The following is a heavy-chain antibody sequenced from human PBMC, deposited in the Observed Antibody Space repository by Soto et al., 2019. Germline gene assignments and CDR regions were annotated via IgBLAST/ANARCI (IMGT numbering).Heavy chain of an antibody. V-gene: IGHV3-23*01. Sequence: EVQLLESGGALVQPGGSLRLSCEASGFTYVKYAMSWVRQAPGKGLEWVSGIIGDAGRTFYADSVKGRFTISRDNSENTVYLQMNSLRVEDTAVYYFVKDTVVVINGGDFDYWGQGTLVTVSS. J-gene: IGHJ4*02. CDR1: GFTYVKYA. CDR2: IIGDAGRT. D-gene: IGHD3-22*01. CDR3: VKDTVVVINGGDFDY.